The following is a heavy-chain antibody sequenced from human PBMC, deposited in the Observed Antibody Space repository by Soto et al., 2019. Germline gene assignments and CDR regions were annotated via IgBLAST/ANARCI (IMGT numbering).Heavy chain of an antibody. V-gene: IGHV1-46*01. Sequence: AAVKVSCKAFGYPFSSFYIYWVRQAPGQGFEWLGMIDPSGGSTTYAQKFQGRVTMTADTSTTTVSMDLRRLTSEDTAMYYCARGRSYWPDTWGQGTLVTVSS. CDR1: GYPFSSFY. J-gene: IGHJ5*02. CDR2: IDPSGGST. CDR3: ARGRSYWPDT.